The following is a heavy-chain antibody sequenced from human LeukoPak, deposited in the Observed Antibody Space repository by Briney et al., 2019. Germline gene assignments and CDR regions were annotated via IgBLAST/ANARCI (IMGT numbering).Heavy chain of an antibody. D-gene: IGHD1-14*01. J-gene: IGHJ3*01. CDR2: ITYNGVNE. CDR1: RITLRDYA. CDR3: AKGLRGLRNRIMGDTFDL. V-gene: IGHV3-23*01. Sequence: PGGSLRLSCVAPRITLRDYAMSWVRQSPGKGLEWVSTITYNGVNEYYADSVKRRFTISRDNSKDTLYLQMNGLRVEDTAVYYCAKGLRGLRNRIMGDTFDLWGQGTVVAVSS.